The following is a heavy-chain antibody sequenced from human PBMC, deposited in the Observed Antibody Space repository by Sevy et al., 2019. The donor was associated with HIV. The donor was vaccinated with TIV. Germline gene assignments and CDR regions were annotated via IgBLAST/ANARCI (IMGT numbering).Heavy chain of an antibody. CDR2: MRQDGNEK. CDR1: GFSFSSYW. J-gene: IGHJ4*02. CDR3: ARGIYGSGSRLGLGY. Sequence: GGSLRLSCAASGFSFSSYWMTWVRQAPGKGLEWVANMRQDGNEKYYVDSVKGRFTISRDNAKNSLYLQMNSLGAEDTGVYYCARGIYGSGSRLGLGYWGQGPLVTVSS. V-gene: IGHV3-7*01. D-gene: IGHD3-10*01.